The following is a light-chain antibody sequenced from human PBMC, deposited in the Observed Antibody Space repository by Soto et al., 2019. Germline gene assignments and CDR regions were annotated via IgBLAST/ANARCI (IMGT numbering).Light chain of an antibody. Sequence: EIVLTQSPATLSLSPGERATLSCRASQSINRYLAWYQQKPGQAPRLLIYDASNRATGIPARFSGSGSGTDLTLTISSLDPEDFAVYYCQQRSNWPPTLTFGGGTKVEI. CDR1: QSINRY. V-gene: IGKV3-11*01. CDR3: QQRSNWPPTLT. J-gene: IGKJ4*01. CDR2: DAS.